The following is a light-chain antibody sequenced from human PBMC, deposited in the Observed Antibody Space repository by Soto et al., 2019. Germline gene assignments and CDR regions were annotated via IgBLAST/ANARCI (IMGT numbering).Light chain of an antibody. CDR2: AAS. J-gene: IGKJ1*01. Sequence: DIPMTQSPSSLSASVGDRVTITCRASQGIIDYLAWYQQKPGKAPKLLIYAASTLQSGVPSRFSGSGAGTDLTLTISGLQPEDVATYVCQKYSSAPQTFGQGTKVEIK. CDR1: QGIIDY. CDR3: QKYSSAPQT. V-gene: IGKV1-27*01.